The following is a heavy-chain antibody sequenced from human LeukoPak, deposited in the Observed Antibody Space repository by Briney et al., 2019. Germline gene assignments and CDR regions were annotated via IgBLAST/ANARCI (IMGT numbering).Heavy chain of an antibody. J-gene: IGHJ3*02. CDR1: GFTFSSYS. CDR2: ISSSSSYI. V-gene: IGHV3-21*01. D-gene: IGHD4-17*01. Sequence: PGGSLRLSCAASGFTFSSYSMNWVRQAPGKGLEWVSSISSSSSYIYYADSVKGRFTISRDNAKNSLYLQMNSLRAEDTAVYYCAREGYGDYAGAFDIWGQGTMVTVSS. CDR3: AREGYGDYAGAFDI.